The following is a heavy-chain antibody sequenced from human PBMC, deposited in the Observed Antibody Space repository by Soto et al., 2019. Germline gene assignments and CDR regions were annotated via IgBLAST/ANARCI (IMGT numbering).Heavy chain of an antibody. Sequence: QVQLVQSGAEVKKPGSSVKVSCKASGGIFTRYDIRWVRQAPAQGLEWMGAIIPIFGTANYAQKFQGRVTITADASTSTAYMELSSLRSEDTAIYYCAINEGRDVSNFDYWGQGTLVTVSS. CDR3: AINEGRDVSNFDY. V-gene: IGHV1-69*01. CDR1: GGIFTRYD. CDR2: IIPIFGTA. J-gene: IGHJ4*02. D-gene: IGHD2-15*01.